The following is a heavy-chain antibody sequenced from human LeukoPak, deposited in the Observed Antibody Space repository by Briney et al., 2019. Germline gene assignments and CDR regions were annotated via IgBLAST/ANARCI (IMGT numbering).Heavy chain of an antibody. V-gene: IGHV1-69*05. D-gene: IGHD3-22*01. J-gene: IGHJ6*03. CDR1: GYTFTSYA. CDR2: IIPVFQTP. CDR3: ARDSTLSRVITATTTYHYFYYIDV. Sequence: ASVKVSCKASGYTFTSYAMNWVRQAPGQGLEWIGGIIPVFQTPNYAQNFRGRVTITTDESTRTAYMELSSLRSEDTAIYYCARDSTLSRVITATTTYHYFYYIDVWGKGTTVTISS.